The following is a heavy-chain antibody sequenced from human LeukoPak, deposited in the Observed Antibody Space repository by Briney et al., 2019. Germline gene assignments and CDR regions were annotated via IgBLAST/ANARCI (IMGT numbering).Heavy chain of an antibody. J-gene: IGHJ4*02. CDR3: ARASADRYDSSGNGGVYFCY. Sequence: PGGPLRLPCAPSGFRLRGHWLSGSPLTPGKGWEGVANIKQDGSDKFYADSVRGRFTVSRDNAKNSLYLQMNSVRVEDTGVYYCARASADRYDSSGNGGVYFCYWGQGTLVTVSS. D-gene: IGHD3-22*01. V-gene: IGHV3-7*02. CDR2: IKQDGSDK. CDR1: GFRLRGHW.